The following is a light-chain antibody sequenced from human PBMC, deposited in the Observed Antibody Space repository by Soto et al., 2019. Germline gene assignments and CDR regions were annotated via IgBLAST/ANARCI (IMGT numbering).Light chain of an antibody. V-gene: IGLV1-36*01. CDR1: NSNIGNNA. Sequence: QSVLTQPPSVSEATRQRVTISCSGSNSNIGNNAVTWYQQLPGKAPKLLIYFDDLLPSGVSDRFSGSKSGTSASLAISGLQSEDEADYYCAAWDDSLNVVLFGGGTKLTVL. CDR3: AAWDDSLNVVL. CDR2: FDD. J-gene: IGLJ2*01.